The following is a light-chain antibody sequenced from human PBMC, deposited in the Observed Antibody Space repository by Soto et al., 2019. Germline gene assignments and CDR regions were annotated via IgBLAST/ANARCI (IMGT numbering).Light chain of an antibody. V-gene: IGKV3-20*01. CDR2: GAS. J-gene: IGKJ2*01. CDR3: HQYGSSPYT. Sequence: EIVLTQSPGTLSLSPGERATLSCRASQSVNSSYLAWFQQKPGQAPRLLIFGASSRATGIPDRFSGRGSGTDFTLTISRLEPEDFAVYSCHQYGSSPYTFGQGTKLEIK. CDR1: QSVNSSY.